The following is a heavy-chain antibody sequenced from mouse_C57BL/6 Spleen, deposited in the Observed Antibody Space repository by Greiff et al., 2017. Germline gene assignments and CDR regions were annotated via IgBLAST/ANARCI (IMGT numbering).Heavy chain of an antibody. V-gene: IGHV1-12*01. D-gene: IGHD1-1*01. CDR2: IYPGNGDT. CDR3: ARNYDYGSSYDYAMDY. Sequence: QVQLKESGAELVRPGASVKMSCKASGYTFTSYNMHWVKQTPRQGLEWIGAIYPGNGDTSYNQKFKGKATLTVDKSSSTAYMQLSSLTSEDSAVYFCARNYDYGSSYDYAMDYWGQGTSVTVSS. CDR1: GYTFTSYN. J-gene: IGHJ4*01.